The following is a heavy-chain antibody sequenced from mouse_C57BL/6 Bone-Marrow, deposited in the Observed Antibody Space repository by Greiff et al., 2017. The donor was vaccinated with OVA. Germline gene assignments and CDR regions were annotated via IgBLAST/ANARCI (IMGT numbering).Heavy chain of an antibody. V-gene: IGHV1-50*01. CDR3: ARDHYYSSSYAMDY. D-gene: IGHD1-1*01. Sequence: QVQLQQPGAELVKPGASVKLSCKASGYTFTSYWMQWVKQRPGQGLEWIGEIDPSDSYTNYNQKFKGKATLTVDTSSSTAYMQLSSLTSEDSAVYYCARDHYYSSSYAMDYWGQGTSVTVSS. CDR2: IDPSDSYT. J-gene: IGHJ4*01. CDR1: GYTFTSYW.